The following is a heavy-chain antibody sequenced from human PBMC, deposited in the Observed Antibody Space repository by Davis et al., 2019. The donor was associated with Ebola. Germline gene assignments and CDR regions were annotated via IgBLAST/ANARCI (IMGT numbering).Heavy chain of an antibody. CDR1: GYTFTDCY. J-gene: IGHJ4*02. CDR3: ARDGVLCSGGSCSGDFDY. V-gene: IGHV1-2*02. CDR2: INPNSGGT. Sequence: SVKVSCTASGYTFTDCYMHWVRQAPGHGLEWMAWINPNSGGTNYAQKFQGRVTMTRDTSISTAYMELSRLRSDDTAVYYCARDGVLCSGGSCSGDFDYWGQGTLVTVSS. D-gene: IGHD2-15*01.